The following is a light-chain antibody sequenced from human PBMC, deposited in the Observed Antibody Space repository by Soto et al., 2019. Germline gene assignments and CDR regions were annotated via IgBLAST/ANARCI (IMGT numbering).Light chain of an antibody. CDR3: QQYDQLVNFVNSMIDLLT. V-gene: IGKV1-33*01. CDR2: DAS. J-gene: IGKJ2*01. Sequence: DIQMTQSPSSLSASVGDRVTITCQASRDINNYLNCYQQKPGKAPKLLICDASNLETGVPSRFSGSGSGTDFTFTVSSLQPEYIATYYCQQYDQLVNFVNSMIDLLTFGQGTKLEIK. CDR1: RDINNY.